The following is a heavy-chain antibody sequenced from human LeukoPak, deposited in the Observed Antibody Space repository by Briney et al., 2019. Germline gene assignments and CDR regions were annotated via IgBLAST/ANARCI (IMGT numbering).Heavy chain of an antibody. CDR2: INHRGRT. CDR1: GGSFSGYY. V-gene: IGHV4-34*01. D-gene: IGHD6-19*01. J-gene: IGHJ4*02. CDR3: AREGSSGWYYFDY. Sequence: SETLSLTCVVYGGSFSGYYWTWIRQPPGKGLEWIGEINHRGRTNYIPSLKSRVTISVDTSKNQFSLKLSSVTAADTAVYYCAREGSSGWYYFDYWGQGTLVTVSS.